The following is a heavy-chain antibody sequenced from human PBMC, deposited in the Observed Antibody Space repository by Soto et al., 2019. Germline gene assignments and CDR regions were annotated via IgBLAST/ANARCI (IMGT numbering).Heavy chain of an antibody. V-gene: IGHV4-61*01. Sequence: PSETLSLTCTVSGGSVSSGSYYWSWIRQPPGKGLEWIGYIYYSGSTNYNPSLKSRVTISVDTSKNQFSLKLSSVTAADTAVYYCANYPTTVTSDYWGQRTLVTVSS. J-gene: IGHJ4*02. D-gene: IGHD4-17*01. CDR2: IYYSGST. CDR3: ANYPTTVTSDY. CDR1: GGSVSSGSYY.